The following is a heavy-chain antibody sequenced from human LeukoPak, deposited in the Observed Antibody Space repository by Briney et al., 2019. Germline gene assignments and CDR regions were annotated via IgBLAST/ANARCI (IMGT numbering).Heavy chain of an antibody. J-gene: IGHJ5*02. CDR2: INHSGST. CDR1: GGSFSGYY. V-gene: IGHV4-34*01. D-gene: IGHD3-10*01. Sequence: SETLSLTCAVYGGSFSGYYWSWIRQPPGKGLEWIGEINHSGSTNYNPSLKSRVTISVDTSKNQFSLKLSSVSAADRAVYYCARGVIGFDPWGQGTLVTVSS. CDR3: ARGVIGFDP.